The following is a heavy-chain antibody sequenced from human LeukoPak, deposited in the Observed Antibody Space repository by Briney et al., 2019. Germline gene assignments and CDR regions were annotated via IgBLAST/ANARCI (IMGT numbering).Heavy chain of an antibody. CDR2: IFPGDSDT. V-gene: IGHV5-51*01. J-gene: IGHJ4*02. Sequence: GESLKISCKASGYIFNTFWIAWVRQVPGKGLECLGSIFPGDSDTKYSPSFQGHVTISADKSVNTAYLQWNRLNDSDTGIYYCARLGYTNGPGDYWGQGTLVTVSS. CDR3: ARLGYTNGPGDY. D-gene: IGHD5-12*01. CDR1: GYIFNTFW.